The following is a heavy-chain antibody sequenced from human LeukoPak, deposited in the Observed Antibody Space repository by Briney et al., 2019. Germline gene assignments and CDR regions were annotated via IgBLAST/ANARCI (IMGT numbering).Heavy chain of an antibody. D-gene: IGHD3-16*01. CDR3: ARDMTMITFGGATYHDY. J-gene: IGHJ4*02. V-gene: IGHV3-20*04. CDR2: INWNGGST. Sequence: PGGSLRLSCAASGFTFDDYGMSWVRQAPGKGLEWVSGINWNGGSTGYADSVKGRFTISRDNAKNSLYLQMNSLRAEDTALYYGARDMTMITFGGATYHDYWGQGTLVTVSS. CDR1: GFTFDDYG.